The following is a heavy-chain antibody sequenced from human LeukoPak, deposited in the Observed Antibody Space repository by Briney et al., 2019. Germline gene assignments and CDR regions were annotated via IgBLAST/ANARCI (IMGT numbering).Heavy chain of an antibody. CDR3: ERRAHVGMPI. CDR2: IYSDGST. J-gene: IGHJ3*02. CDR1: GASFSNSNYY. Sequence: SETLSLTCSVSGASFSNSNYYWAWIRRPQGKGLDWIGSIYSDGSTYYNPSLNTRATVSVDATRNQFSVTLTSVSAADTGMYFCERRAHVGMPIWGPGILVTVSS. V-gene: IGHV4-39*01. D-gene: IGHD2-2*01.